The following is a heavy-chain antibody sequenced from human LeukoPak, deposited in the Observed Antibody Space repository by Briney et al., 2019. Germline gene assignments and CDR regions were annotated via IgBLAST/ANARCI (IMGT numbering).Heavy chain of an antibody. CDR2: INSDGSWT. Sequence: GGSLRLSCAASGSYWMHWVRQAPGKGLVWVSHINSDGSWTSYADSVKGRFTISRDNAKNTLYLQMNSLRAEDTAVYYCARGFTYYYDSSGYVDAFDIWGQGTMVTVSS. CDR1: GSYW. V-gene: IGHV3-74*01. D-gene: IGHD3-22*01. CDR3: ARGFTYYYDSSGYVDAFDI. J-gene: IGHJ3*02.